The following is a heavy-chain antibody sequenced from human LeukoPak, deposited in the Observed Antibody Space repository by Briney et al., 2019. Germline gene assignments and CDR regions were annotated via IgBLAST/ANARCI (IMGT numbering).Heavy chain of an antibody. CDR1: RFHLQSYP. CDR2: ISGSGGST. Sequence: GGSLTLSCAVSRFHLQSYPFQWVRQAPGKGLEWVSAISGSGGSTYYADSVKGRFTLSRDNAKNSLYLQMNNLRAEDTAVYYCATELAADAFDIWGQGTMVTVSS. D-gene: IGHD6-13*01. V-gene: IGHV3-21*01. CDR3: ATELAADAFDI. J-gene: IGHJ3*02.